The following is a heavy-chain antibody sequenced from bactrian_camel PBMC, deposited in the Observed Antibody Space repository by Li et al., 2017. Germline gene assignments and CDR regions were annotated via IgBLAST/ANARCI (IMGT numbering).Heavy chain of an antibody. D-gene: IGHD1*01. CDR1: GYTLPMS. J-gene: IGHJ4*01. Sequence: HVQLVESGGGSVQAGESLRLSCVASGYTLPMSMGWFRRLPGQEREGVAAIAGDGRTDYADSVKGRFTISRDGAKNIIALQMHSLKPEDTATYYCAADLVNDEPSLVEREYYYWGQGTQVTVS. CDR2: IAGDGRT. CDR3: AADLVNDEPSLVEREYYY. V-gene: IGHV3S53*01.